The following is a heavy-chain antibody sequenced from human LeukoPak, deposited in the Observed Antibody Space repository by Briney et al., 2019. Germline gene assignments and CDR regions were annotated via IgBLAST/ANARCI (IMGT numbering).Heavy chain of an antibody. J-gene: IGHJ4*02. V-gene: IGHV1-46*01. CDR2: INPSGGST. CDR3: ARGAPTTRIGAGRFDY. D-gene: IGHD5-12*01. Sequence: ASVTVSCMAFGYSLPNYYFHWVRPAPGQGLEWMGEINPSGGSTSYAQKFQGRITVTRDTYTNTVYMDLSSLRSEDTATYYCARGAPTTRIGAGRFDYWGQGSLLTVAS. CDR1: GYSLPNYY.